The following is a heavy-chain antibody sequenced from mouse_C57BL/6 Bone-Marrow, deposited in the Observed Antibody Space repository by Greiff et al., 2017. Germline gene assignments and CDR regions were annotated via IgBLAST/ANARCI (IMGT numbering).Heavy chain of an antibody. CDR3: ARRNGLDY. J-gene: IGHJ2*01. V-gene: IGHV5-17*01. CDR2: ISSGSSTT. CDR1: GFTFSDYG. Sequence: EVMLVESGRGLVKPGGSLKLSCAASGFTFSDYGMHWVRQAPEKGLEWVAYISSGSSTTYYADKVKGRFTISRDNAKTTLFLQMTSLRSEDTAMYYCARRNGLDYWGQGTTLTVSS. D-gene: IGHD1-1*02.